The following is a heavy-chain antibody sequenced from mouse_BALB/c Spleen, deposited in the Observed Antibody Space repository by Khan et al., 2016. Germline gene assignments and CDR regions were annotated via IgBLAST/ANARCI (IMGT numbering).Heavy chain of an antibody. D-gene: IGHD2-1*01. J-gene: IGHJ3*01. CDR2: IDPSTGYT. CDR3: ARRGLYGIFAY. V-gene: IGHV1-7*01. CDR1: GYTFTTYW. Sequence: QVQLQQSGAELAKPGASVKMSCKASGYTFTTYWMHWVKQRPGQGLEWIGYIDPSTGYTEYNRKFKDKATLTTDKSSSTAYMQLSSLTSEDSAVYDGARRGLYGIFAYGGQGTLVTVSA.